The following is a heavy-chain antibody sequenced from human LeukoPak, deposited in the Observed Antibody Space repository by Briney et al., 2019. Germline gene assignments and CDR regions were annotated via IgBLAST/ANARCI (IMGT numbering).Heavy chain of an antibody. Sequence: PSETLSLTCTVSGGSISSYYWSWIRQPAGKGLEWIGRIYTSASTNYNPSLKSRVTISVDTSKNQFSLKLCSVTAADTAVYYCARFSYDSSGYYGSNYWGQGTLVTVSS. D-gene: IGHD3-22*01. CDR1: GGSISSYY. CDR2: IYTSAST. J-gene: IGHJ4*02. CDR3: ARFSYDSSGYYGSNY. V-gene: IGHV4-4*07.